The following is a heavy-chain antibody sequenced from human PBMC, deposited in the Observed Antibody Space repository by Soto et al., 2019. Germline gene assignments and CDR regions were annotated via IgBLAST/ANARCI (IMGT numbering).Heavy chain of an antibody. V-gene: IGHV4-34*01. D-gene: IGHD3-3*01. CDR3: ARGSYDFWSGYLNWFDP. Sequence: QVQLQQWGAGLLKPSETLSLTCAVYGGSFSGYYWSWIRQPPGKGLEWIGEINHSGSTNYNPSLRSRVAISVDTSTSQFSLKLSSVTAADTAVYYCARGSYDFWSGYLNWFDPWGQGTLVTVSS. J-gene: IGHJ5*02. CDR1: GGSFSGYY. CDR2: INHSGST.